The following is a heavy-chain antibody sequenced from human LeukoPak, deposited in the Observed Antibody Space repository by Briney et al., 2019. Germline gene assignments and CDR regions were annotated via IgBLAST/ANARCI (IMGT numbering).Heavy chain of an antibody. CDR1: GGSISSGGYS. CDR3: ARDHRSYSSGWYSPHAFDI. V-gene: IGHV4-31*03. J-gene: IGHJ3*02. CDR2: IYYSGST. D-gene: IGHD6-19*01. Sequence: SQTLSLTCTVSGGSISSGGYSWSWIRQHPGKGLEWIGYIYYSGSTYYNPPLKSRVTISVDTSKNQFSLKLSSVTAADTAVYYCARDHRSYSSGWYSPHAFDIWGQGTMVTVSS.